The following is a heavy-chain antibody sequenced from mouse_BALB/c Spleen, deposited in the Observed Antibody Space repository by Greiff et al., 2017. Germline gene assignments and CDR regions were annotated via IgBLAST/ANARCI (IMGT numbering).Heavy chain of an antibody. CDR3: ARDGGTMLYAMDY. CDR1: GFSLTSYG. CDR2: IWAGGST. V-gene: IGHV2-9*02. D-gene: IGHD1-1*02. Sequence: VQGVESGPGLVAPSQSLSITCTVSGFSLTSYGVHWVRQPPGKGLEWLGVIWAGGSTNYNSALMSRLSISKDNSKSQVFLKMNSLQTDDTAMYYCARDGGTMLYAMDYWGQGTSVTVSS. J-gene: IGHJ4*01.